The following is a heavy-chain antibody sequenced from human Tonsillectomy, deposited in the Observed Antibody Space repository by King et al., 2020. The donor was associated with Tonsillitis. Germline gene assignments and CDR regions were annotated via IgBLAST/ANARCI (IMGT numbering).Heavy chain of an antibody. CDR1: CGSISSGDYY. D-gene: IGHD4-17*01. CDR3: ARATPNDYGDYGVWFDP. CDR2: IYYSGSGST. J-gene: IGHJ5*02. V-gene: IGHV4-30-4*01. Sequence: QLQESGPGLVKPSQTLSLTCTVSCGSISSGDYYRNWIRQPPGKGLEWTGYIYYSGSGSTYYDPSLKSRVTISVDTSKNQFSLNLSSVTAADTAVYYCARATPNDYGDYGVWFDPWGKGTLVTAAS.